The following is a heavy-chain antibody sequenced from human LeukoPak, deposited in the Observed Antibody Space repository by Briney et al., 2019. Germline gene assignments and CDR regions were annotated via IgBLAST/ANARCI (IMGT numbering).Heavy chain of an antibody. CDR3: AKRYGSGSYYNLFDY. D-gene: IGHD3-10*01. CDR2: ISGSGDST. Sequence: GGSLRLSCAASGFTFSSYGMSWVRQAPGKGLEWVSTISGSGDSTYYADSVKGRFTISRDNSKNTLYLQMNSLRAEDTAVYYCAKRYGSGSYYNLFDYWGQGTLVTVSS. J-gene: IGHJ4*02. CDR1: GFTFSSYG. V-gene: IGHV3-23*01.